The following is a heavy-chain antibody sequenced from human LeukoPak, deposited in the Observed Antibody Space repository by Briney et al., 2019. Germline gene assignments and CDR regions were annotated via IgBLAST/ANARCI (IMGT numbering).Heavy chain of an antibody. CDR1: GGSISSGGYY. Sequence: SETLSLTCTVSGGSISSGGYYWSWIRQHPGKGLEWIGYIYYSGSTYYNPSLKSRVTISVDTSKNQFSLKLSSVTAADTAVYYCAAGYDGYCYGMDVWGQGTTVTVSS. CDR3: AAGYDGYCYGMDV. J-gene: IGHJ6*02. V-gene: IGHV4-31*03. D-gene: IGHD5-12*01. CDR2: IYYSGST.